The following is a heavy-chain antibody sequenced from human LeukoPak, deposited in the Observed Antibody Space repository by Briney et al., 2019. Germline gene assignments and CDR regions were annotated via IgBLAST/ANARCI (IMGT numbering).Heavy chain of an antibody. J-gene: IGHJ6*03. CDR3: ARFSNYDFWSGYWDYYYYYMDA. V-gene: IGHV3-21*01. CDR1: GFTLGSYS. Sequence: GGARGLSCAASGFTLGSYSMNWFRQAPGKGLEWVSSISSSSSYIYYADSVKGRFTISRDNAKNSLYLQMNSLRAEDTAVYYCARFSNYDFWSGYWDYYYYYMDAWGKGTTVTVSS. CDR2: ISSSSSYI. D-gene: IGHD3-3*01.